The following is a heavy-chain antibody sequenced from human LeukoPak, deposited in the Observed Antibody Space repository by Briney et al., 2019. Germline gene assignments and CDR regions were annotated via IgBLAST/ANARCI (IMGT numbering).Heavy chain of an antibody. CDR1: GGSFSGYY. J-gene: IGHJ6*02. CDR2: INHSGST. D-gene: IGHD3-10*01. V-gene: IGHV4-34*01. Sequence: SETLSLTCAVYGGSFSGYYWSWIRQPPGKGLEWIGEINHSGSTNYNPSLKSRVTISVDTSKNQFSLKLSSVTAADTAVYYCASSIASGVWFGELDPHETYGMDVWGQGTTVTVSS. CDR3: ASSIASGVWFGELDPHETYGMDV.